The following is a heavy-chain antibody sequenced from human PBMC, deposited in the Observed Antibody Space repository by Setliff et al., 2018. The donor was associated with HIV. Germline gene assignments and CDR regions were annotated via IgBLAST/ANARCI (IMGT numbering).Heavy chain of an antibody. D-gene: IGHD1-26*01. Sequence: VKVSCKVSGYTLTKLSMHWVRQAPEKGLEWMGGFDPELGETFFAQNFRGRLTMTQDTSTDTAYMELTSLRSDDTAMYYCATDNREGVGTPYYFDYWGQGTQVTVSS. J-gene: IGHJ4*02. CDR2: FDPELGET. CDR1: GYTLTKLS. V-gene: IGHV1-24*01. CDR3: ATDNREGVGTPYYFDY.